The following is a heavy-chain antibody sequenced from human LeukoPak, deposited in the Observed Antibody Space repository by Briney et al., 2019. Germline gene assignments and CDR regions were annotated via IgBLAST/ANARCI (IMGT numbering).Heavy chain of an antibody. CDR1: GFTFSSYG. Sequence: GGSLRLSCAAPGFTFSSYGMHWVRQAPGKGLGWVAFIRYDGSNKYYADSVKGRFTISRDNSKNTLYLQMNSLRAEDTAVYYCARVPQEYYYGSGDAFDIWGQGTMVTVSS. D-gene: IGHD3-10*01. J-gene: IGHJ3*02. V-gene: IGHV3-30*02. CDR3: ARVPQEYYYGSGDAFDI. CDR2: IRYDGSNK.